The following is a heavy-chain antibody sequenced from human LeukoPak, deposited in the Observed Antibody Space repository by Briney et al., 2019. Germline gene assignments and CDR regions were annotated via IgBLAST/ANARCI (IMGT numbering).Heavy chain of an antibody. CDR1: GGSISSYY. J-gene: IGHJ5*02. Sequence: SETLSLTCTVSGGSISSYYWSWIRQPPGKGLEWIGYIYYSGSTNYNPSLKSRVTISVDTSKNQFSLKLSSVTAADTAVYYCARDVSSNWFDPWGQGTLVTVSS. CDR2: IYYSGST. CDR3: ARDVSSNWFDP. V-gene: IGHV4-59*01. D-gene: IGHD1-26*01.